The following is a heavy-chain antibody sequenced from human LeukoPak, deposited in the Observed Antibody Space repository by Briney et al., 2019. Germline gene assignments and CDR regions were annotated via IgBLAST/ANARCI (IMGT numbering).Heavy chain of an antibody. J-gene: IGHJ4*02. CDR3: ATQDSSSFDY. Sequence: GESLKISCKGSGYSFTNYWIGWVRQMPGKGLEWMGIIYPGDSDTRYSPSFQGQVTISADKSTSTAYLQWSSLKASDTAIYYCATQDSSSFDYWGQGTLVTVSS. CDR1: GYSFTNYW. CDR2: IYPGDSDT. D-gene: IGHD6-6*01. V-gene: IGHV5-51*01.